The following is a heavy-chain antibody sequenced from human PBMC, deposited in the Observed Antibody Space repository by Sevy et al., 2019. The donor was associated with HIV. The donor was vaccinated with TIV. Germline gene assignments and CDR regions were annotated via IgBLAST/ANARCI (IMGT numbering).Heavy chain of an antibody. D-gene: IGHD3-3*01. V-gene: IGHV4-59*01. J-gene: IGHJ5*02. Sequence: SETLSLTCTVSGGSISSYYWSWIRQPPGKGLEWIGYIYYSGSTNYNPSLKSRVTISVDTSKNQFSLKLGSVTAADTAVYYCARAPQYYDFWSGYLNWFDPWGQGTLVTVSS. CDR2: IYYSGST. CDR1: GGSISSYY. CDR3: ARAPQYYDFWSGYLNWFDP.